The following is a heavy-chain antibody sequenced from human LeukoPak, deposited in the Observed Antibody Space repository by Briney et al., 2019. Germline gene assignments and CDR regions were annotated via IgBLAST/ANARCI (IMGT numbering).Heavy chain of an antibody. D-gene: IGHD3-3*01. CDR3: ARDSVGGYYDFWSGYSHCFDY. CDR2: IKQDGSEK. Sequence: GGSLRLSCAASGFTFSSYWMSWVRQAPGKGLEWVAHIKQDGSEKYYVDSVKGRFTISRDNAKNSLYLQMNSLRAEDTAVYYCARDSVGGYYDFWSGYSHCFDYWGQGTLVTVSS. V-gene: IGHV3-7*01. J-gene: IGHJ4*02. CDR1: GFTFSSYW.